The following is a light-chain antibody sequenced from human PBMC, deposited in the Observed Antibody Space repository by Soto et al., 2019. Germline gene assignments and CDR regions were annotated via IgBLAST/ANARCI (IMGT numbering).Light chain of an antibody. CDR1: SSDVGGYNY. Sequence: QSALTQPPSASGSPRQSVTISCTGTSSDVGGYNYVSWYQQHPGKAPKLMIYEVSERPSGVPDRFSGSKSSNTASLTVSGLQAEDEADYYCSSYAGSNNFVFGTGTKLTVL. CDR3: SSYAGSNNFV. V-gene: IGLV2-8*01. CDR2: EVS. J-gene: IGLJ1*01.